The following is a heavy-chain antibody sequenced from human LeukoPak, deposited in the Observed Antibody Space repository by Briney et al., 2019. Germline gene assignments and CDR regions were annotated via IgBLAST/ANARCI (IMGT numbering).Heavy chain of an antibody. D-gene: IGHD3-10*01. J-gene: IGHJ4*02. CDR1: GYTFTGYY. CDR2: INPNSGVT. V-gene: IGHV1-2*02. Sequence: ASVKVSCKASGYTFTGYYMHWVRQAPGQGLEGMGWINPNSGVTNYAQKFQGRVTMTRDTSISPAYMGLSRLRSDETAVYYCARRRYYGSGSLIDYWGQGTLVTVSS. CDR3: ARRRYYGSGSLIDY.